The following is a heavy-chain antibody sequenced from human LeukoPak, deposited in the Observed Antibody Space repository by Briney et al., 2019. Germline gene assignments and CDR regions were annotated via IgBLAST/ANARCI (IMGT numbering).Heavy chain of an antibody. Sequence: ASVKVSCKASGYTFTSYYMHWVRQAPGQGLEWMGIINPSGGSTSYAQKFQGRVTMTRDTSTSTVYMELSSLRSDDTAVYYCARDPGDIAVAGIDFDYWGQGTLVTVSS. D-gene: IGHD6-19*01. J-gene: IGHJ4*02. V-gene: IGHV1-46*01. CDR2: INPSGGST. CDR1: GYTFTSYY. CDR3: ARDPGDIAVAGIDFDY.